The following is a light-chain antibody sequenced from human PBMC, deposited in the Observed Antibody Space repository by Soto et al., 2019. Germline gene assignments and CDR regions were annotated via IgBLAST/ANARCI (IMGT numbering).Light chain of an antibody. CDR2: AAS. CDR1: QSISSY. V-gene: IGKV1-39*01. CDR3: QHYDNTPPSVT. Sequence: DIQMTQSPSSLSASVGDRVTITCRASQSISSYLNWYQQKPGKAPKLLIYAASSLQSGVPSRFSGSGPGTDFTLTISSLQPEDFAAYYCQHYDNTPPSVTFGPGTKVDIK. J-gene: IGKJ3*01.